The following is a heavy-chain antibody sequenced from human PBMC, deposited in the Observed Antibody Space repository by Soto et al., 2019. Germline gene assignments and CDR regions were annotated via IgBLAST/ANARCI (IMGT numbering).Heavy chain of an antibody. D-gene: IGHD6-19*01. CDR1: GFSISTSGEA. J-gene: IGHJ4*02. CDR3: AHSGDGGTGWYLDY. V-gene: IGHV2-5*02. Sequence: QITLKESGPTLVKPTQTLTLTCTFSGFSISTSGEAVGWIRQPPGKALEWIALIYWDDDKRYSPFLKSRLTITNDTSKNQVVLIMTNMDPADTATYYCAHSGDGGTGWYLDYWGQGTLVTVSS. CDR2: IYWDDDK.